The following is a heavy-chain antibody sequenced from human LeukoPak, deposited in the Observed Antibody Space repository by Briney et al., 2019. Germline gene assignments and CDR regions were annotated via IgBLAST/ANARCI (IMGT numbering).Heavy chain of an antibody. Sequence: GGSLRLSCVASGFTFDIYSMNWVRQAPGKGLEWVSSIYSTSTHIYYADSVKGRFTISRDSAKNSLYMQMNSLRVEDTAVYYCARTGRTSIDYWGQGTLVTVSS. CDR1: GFTFDIYS. CDR3: ARTGRTSIDY. J-gene: IGHJ4*02. CDR2: IYSTSTHI. V-gene: IGHV3-21*01. D-gene: IGHD1-1*01.